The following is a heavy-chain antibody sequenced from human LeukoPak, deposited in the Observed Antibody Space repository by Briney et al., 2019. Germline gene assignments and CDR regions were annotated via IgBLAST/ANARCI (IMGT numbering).Heavy chain of an antibody. CDR2: INPSGGST. D-gene: IGHD6-13*01. CDR1: GYTFTSYY. Sequence: ASVKVSCKASGYTFTSYYMHWVRQAPGQGLEWMGIINPSGGSTSYAQKFQGRVTMTRDMSTSTVYMELSSLRSEDTAVHYCARFSAAAGQYYYYYYYMDVWGKGTTVTVSS. CDR3: ARFSAAAGQYYYYYYYMDV. J-gene: IGHJ6*03. V-gene: IGHV1-46*01.